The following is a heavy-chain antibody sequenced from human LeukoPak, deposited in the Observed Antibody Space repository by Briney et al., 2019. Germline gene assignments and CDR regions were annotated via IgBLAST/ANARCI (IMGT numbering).Heavy chain of an antibody. D-gene: IGHD5-18*01. CDR3: ARVYNYGLDY. Sequence: GGSLRLSCAASGFTFSDYYMSWIRQALGKGLEWVSYISSSSSYTNYADSVKGRFTISRDYAKNSLYLQMNSLRGEDTAVYYCARVYNYGLDYWGQGTLVTVSS. V-gene: IGHV3-11*06. CDR2: ISSSSSYT. CDR1: GFTFSDYY. J-gene: IGHJ4*02.